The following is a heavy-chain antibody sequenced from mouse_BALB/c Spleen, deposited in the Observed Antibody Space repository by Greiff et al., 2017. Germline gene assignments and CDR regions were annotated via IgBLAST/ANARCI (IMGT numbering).Heavy chain of an antibody. Sequence: EVHLVESGGGLVKPGGSLKLSCAASGFTFSSYAMSWVRQTPEKRLEWVASISSGGSTYYPDSVKGRFTISRDNARNILYLQMSSLRSEDTAMYYCARGPQLGYYFDYWGQGTTLTVSS. J-gene: IGHJ2*01. CDR1: GFTFSSYA. V-gene: IGHV5-6-5*01. CDR2: ISSGGST. D-gene: IGHD4-1*02. CDR3: ARGPQLGYYFDY.